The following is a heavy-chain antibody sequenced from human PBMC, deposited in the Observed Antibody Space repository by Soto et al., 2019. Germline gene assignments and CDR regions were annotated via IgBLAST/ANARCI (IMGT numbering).Heavy chain of an antibody. CDR1: GYSFTSYW. CDR2: IYPGDSDT. CDR3: ARLLTTVVTYFDN. J-gene: IGHJ4*02. D-gene: IGHD4-17*01. Sequence: GESLKISCNGFGYSFTSYWIGWVRQMPGKGLEWMGIIYPGDSDTRYSPSFQGQVTISADKSISTAYLQWSSLKASDTAMYYCARLLTTVVTYFDNWGQGTLVTVSS. V-gene: IGHV5-51*01.